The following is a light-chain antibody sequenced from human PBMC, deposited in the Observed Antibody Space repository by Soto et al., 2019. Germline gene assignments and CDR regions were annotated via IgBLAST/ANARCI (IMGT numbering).Light chain of an antibody. Sequence: EIVLTQSPGTLSLSPGERATLSCRASQRVSSGYLGWYQQRPGQAPRLIIYGASSRATGIPDRFSGSGSGTDFTLTISRLEPEDFAVYYCQQYGSSPRTFGQGTKVDI. CDR2: GAS. V-gene: IGKV3-20*01. J-gene: IGKJ1*01. CDR3: QQYGSSPRT. CDR1: QRVSSGY.